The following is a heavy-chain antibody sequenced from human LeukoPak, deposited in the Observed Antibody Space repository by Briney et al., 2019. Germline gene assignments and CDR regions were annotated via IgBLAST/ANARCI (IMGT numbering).Heavy chain of an antibody. Sequence: ASVKVSCKTSGYTFTSYYIHWVRQAPGQGLEWMGIINPSGGSTSYAQKFQGRVTMTRDTSTSTVYMELSSLRSEDTAVYYCARAPKINNWFDPWGQGTLVTVSS. CDR1: GYTFTSYY. J-gene: IGHJ5*02. V-gene: IGHV1-46*01. CDR2: INPSGGST. D-gene: IGHD3-16*01. CDR3: ARAPKINNWFDP.